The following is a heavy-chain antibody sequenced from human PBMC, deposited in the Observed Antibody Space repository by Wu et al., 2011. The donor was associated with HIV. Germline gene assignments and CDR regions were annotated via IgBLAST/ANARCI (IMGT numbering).Heavy chain of an antibody. CDR2: ISTYNGKT. CDR3: ARDPPRYPNFFDF. J-gene: IGHJ4*02. CDR1: GYTFTSYG. Sequence: LQLVQSGAEVKRPGASVKVSCKASGYTFTSYGISWVRQAPGQGLEWIGWISTYNGKTNFAKNLQGRVTLSTDTSTSTVYMEVRSLRSDDTAVYYCARDPPRYPNFFDFWGPGTLVIVSS. D-gene: IGHD3-16*02. V-gene: IGHV1-18*01.